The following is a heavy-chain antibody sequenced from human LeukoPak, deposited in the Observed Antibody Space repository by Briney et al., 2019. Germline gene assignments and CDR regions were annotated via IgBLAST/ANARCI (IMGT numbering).Heavy chain of an antibody. V-gene: IGHV3-21*01. CDR2: ISSSSSYI. D-gene: IGHD3-22*01. CDR3: ARGGVPVDYYDSSGEDDAFDI. J-gene: IGHJ3*02. Sequence: GGSLRLSCAASGFTFSSYSMNWVRQAPGKGLEWVSSISSSSSYIYYADSVKGRFTISRDNAKNSLYLQMNSLRAEDTAVYYCARGGVPVDYYDSSGEDDAFDIWGQGTMVTVSS. CDR1: GFTFSSYS.